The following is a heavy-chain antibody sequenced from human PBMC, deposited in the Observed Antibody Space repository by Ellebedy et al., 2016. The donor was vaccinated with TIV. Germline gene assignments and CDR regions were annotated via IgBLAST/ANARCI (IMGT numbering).Heavy chain of an antibody. V-gene: IGHV3-23*01. CDR3: AKDQGPGGYSYGIYGIWWDY. D-gene: IGHD5-18*01. CDR1: GFTFSSYA. J-gene: IGHJ4*02. CDR2: ISGSGGST. Sequence: GGSLRLXCAASGFTFSSYAMSWVRQAPGKGLEWVSAISGSGGSTYYADSVKGRFTISRDNSKNTLYLQMNSLRAEDTAVYYCAKDQGPGGYSYGIYGIWWDYWGQGTLVTVSS.